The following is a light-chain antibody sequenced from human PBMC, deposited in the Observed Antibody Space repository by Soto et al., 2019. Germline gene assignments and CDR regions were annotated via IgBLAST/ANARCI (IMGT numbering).Light chain of an antibody. CDR1: QSVRSDY. J-gene: IGKJ1*01. V-gene: IGKV3-20*01. CDR3: QQYGTLPWT. CDR2: IAS. Sequence: EIVLTQTPGTLSLSPGERATLSCRASQSVRSDYLAWYQQKPGQAPRLLIYIASNRAPGIPDRFSGSGSGKEFTHTISRLEPEDFAVDYCQQYGTLPWTVGQRSKVEIK.